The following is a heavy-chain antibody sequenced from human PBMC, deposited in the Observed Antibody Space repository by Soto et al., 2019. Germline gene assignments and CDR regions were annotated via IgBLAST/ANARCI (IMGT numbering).Heavy chain of an antibody. V-gene: IGHV3-73*01. CDR2: IRSKANSYAT. Sequence: GGSLRLSCAASGFTFSGSAMHWVRQASGKGLEWVGRIRSKANSYATAYAASVKGRFTISRDDSKNTAYLQMNSLKTEDTAVYYCTRPPEDCSSTSCYYAGLNYYYYMDVWGKGTTVTVSS. CDR1: GFTFSGSA. CDR3: TRPPEDCSSTSCYYAGLNYYYYMDV. J-gene: IGHJ6*03. D-gene: IGHD2-2*01.